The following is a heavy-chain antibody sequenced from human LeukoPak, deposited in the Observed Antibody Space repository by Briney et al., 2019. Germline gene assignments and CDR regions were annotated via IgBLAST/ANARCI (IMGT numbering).Heavy chain of an antibody. Sequence: GGSLRLPCAASGLTFSSYAMSWVRQAPGKGLEWVSGISASGDYKYYADSAKGRFTISRDNSKNTLYLHMSSLRAEDTAVYYCATDNYDNTGYYPHPYYFAYWGQGTLVTDSS. CDR2: ISASGDYK. CDR3: ATDNYDNTGYYPHPYYFAY. J-gene: IGHJ4*02. D-gene: IGHD3-22*01. CDR1: GLTFSSYA. V-gene: IGHV3-23*01.